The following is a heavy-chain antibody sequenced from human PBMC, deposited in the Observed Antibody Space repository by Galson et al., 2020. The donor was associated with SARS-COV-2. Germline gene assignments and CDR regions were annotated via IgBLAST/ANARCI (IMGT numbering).Heavy chain of an antibody. CDR2: IWYDGSNK. CDR3: ARDLAYDFWSGYSH. D-gene: IGHD3-3*01. CDR1: GFTFSSYG. Sequence: TGGSLRLSCAASGFTFSSYGMHWVRQAPGKGLEWVAVIWYDGSNKYYADSVKGRFTISRDNSKNTLYLQMNTLRAEDTAVYYCARDLAYDFWSGYSHWGQGTPVTVSS. J-gene: IGHJ4*02. V-gene: IGHV3-33*01.